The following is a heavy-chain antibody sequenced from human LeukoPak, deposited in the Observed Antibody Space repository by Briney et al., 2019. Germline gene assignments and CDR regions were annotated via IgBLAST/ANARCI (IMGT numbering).Heavy chain of an antibody. CDR1: GFTFSSNA. V-gene: IGHV3-23*01. J-gene: IGHJ3*02. CDR2: ISGSGDST. Sequence: PGGSLRLSCTASGFTFSSNAMSWVRQAPGQGLEWVSAISGSGDSTYYADSVKGRFTISRDNSKNTLYLQMNSLRADDTAVYYCAKGVWRGFDIWGQGTMVTVSS. CDR3: AKGVWRGFDI.